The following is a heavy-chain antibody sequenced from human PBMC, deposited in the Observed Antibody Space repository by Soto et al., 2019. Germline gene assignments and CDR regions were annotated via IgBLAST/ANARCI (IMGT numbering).Heavy chain of an antibody. J-gene: IGHJ6*02. CDR2: IYHSGST. V-gene: IGHV4-30-2*01. CDR1: GGSISSGGYS. D-gene: IGHD4-17*01. CDR3: ASRSLRRKDV. Sequence: SETLSLTCAVSGGSISSGGYSWSWIRQPPGKGLEWIGYIYHSGSTYYNPSLKSRVTISVDRSKNQFSLKLSSVTAADTAVYYCASRSLRRKDVWGQGTTVTVSS.